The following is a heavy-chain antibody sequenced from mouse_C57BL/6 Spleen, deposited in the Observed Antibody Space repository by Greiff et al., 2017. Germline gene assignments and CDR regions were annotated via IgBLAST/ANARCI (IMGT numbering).Heavy chain of an antibody. CDR1: GFTFSSYG. V-gene: IGHV5-6*01. CDR3: ARQGYYGSSPYAMDY. J-gene: IGHJ4*01. D-gene: IGHD1-1*01. Sequence: EVQLVESGGDLVKPGGSLKLSCAASGFTFSSYGMSWVRQTPDKRLEWVATISSGGSYTYYPDSVKGRFTISRDNAKNTLYLQMSSLKSEDTAMYYCARQGYYGSSPYAMDYWGQGTSVTVSS. CDR2: ISSGGSYT.